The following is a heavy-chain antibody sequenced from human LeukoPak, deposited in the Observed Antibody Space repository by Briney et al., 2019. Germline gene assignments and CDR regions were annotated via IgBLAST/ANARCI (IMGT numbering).Heavy chain of an antibody. Sequence: ASVKVSCKASGYTFTNYHIHWVRQAPGQGLEWMGIINPSGGSTSDAQKFQGRVTMTRDMSTSTVHMQLSSLRSEDTAVYYCARYGHSPYFDYWGQGTLVTVSS. CDR1: GYTFTNYH. J-gene: IGHJ4*02. CDR3: ARYGHSPYFDY. CDR2: INPSGGST. V-gene: IGHV1-46*01. D-gene: IGHD4-17*01.